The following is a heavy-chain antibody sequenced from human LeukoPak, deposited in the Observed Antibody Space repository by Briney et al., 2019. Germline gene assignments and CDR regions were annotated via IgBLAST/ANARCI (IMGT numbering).Heavy chain of an antibody. J-gene: IGHJ4*02. D-gene: IGHD5-12*01. V-gene: IGHV4-39*02. CDR2: IFYSGYT. Sequence: SETLSLTCTVSGGSISSSSYYWGWIRQPPGKGLEWIGSIFYSGYTYYNPSLKNRVTISVDTSKNHFSLKLSSVTAADTAVYYCVTERASGYDALDYWGQGTLVTVSS. CDR3: VTERASGYDALDY. CDR1: GGSISSSSYY.